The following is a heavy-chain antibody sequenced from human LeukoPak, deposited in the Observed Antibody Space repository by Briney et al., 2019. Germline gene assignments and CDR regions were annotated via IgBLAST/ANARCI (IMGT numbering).Heavy chain of an antibody. J-gene: IGHJ4*02. D-gene: IGHD2-8*01. CDR3: ARERRYCTNGVCYNFDY. CDR2: IWYDGSNK. V-gene: IGHV3-33*01. Sequence: GGSLSLSCAASGFTFSSYGMHWVRQAPGKGLEWVAVIWYDGSNKYYADSVKGRFTISRDNSKNTLYLQMNSLRAEDTAVYYCARERRYCTNGVCYNFDYWGQGTLVTVSS. CDR1: GFTFSSYG.